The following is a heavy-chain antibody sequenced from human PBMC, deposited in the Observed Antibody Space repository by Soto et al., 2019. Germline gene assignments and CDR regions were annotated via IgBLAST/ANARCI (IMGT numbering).Heavy chain of an antibody. D-gene: IGHD3-9*01. CDR2: INDRGSI. CDR1: GGSFSGYY. J-gene: IGHJ2*01. CDR3: ARESHDILTGPPWVWYFDL. Sequence: QVQLQQWGAGPLRPLETLSLTCGVSGGSFSGYYWAWIRQSPGKGLEWIGEINDRGSINSNPSLKSRVSISVDTSKNHYSLNLRSVTAADTAVYYCARESHDILTGPPWVWYFDLWGRGTLVT. V-gene: IGHV4-34*01.